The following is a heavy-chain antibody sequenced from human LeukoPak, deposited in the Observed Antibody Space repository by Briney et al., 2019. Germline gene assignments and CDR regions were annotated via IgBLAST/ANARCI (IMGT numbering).Heavy chain of an antibody. Sequence: NPGGSLRLSCAASGFTFSSYSMNWVRQAPGKGLEWVSSIGSSSSYIYYADSVKGRFTISRDNAKNSLYLQMNSLRAEDTAVYYCAVASSGYYLDAFDIWGQGTMVTVSS. CDR2: IGSSSSYI. J-gene: IGHJ3*02. D-gene: IGHD3-22*01. CDR3: AVASSGYYLDAFDI. V-gene: IGHV3-21*01. CDR1: GFTFSSYS.